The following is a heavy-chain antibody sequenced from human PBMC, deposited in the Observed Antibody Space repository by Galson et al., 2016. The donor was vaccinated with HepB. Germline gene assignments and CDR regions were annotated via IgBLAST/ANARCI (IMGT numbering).Heavy chain of an antibody. D-gene: IGHD2-2*01. Sequence: QSGAEVKKPGESLRISCKTSGYGFGNHWIGWVRQKAGKGPERMGMIYPGDSDTVYCPLFQGHVAISVDTSINTAFLQWSSLEPSDTAMYFCARQLRYCSTNVCWPGAFDLWGQGTMVTVSS. J-gene: IGHJ3*01. V-gene: IGHV5-51*01. CDR2: IYPGDSDT. CDR1: GYGFGNHW. CDR3: ARQLRYCSTNVCWPGAFDL.